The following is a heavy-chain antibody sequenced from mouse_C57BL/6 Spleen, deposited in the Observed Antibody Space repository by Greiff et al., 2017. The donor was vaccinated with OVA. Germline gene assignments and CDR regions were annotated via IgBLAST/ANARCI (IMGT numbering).Heavy chain of an antibody. V-gene: IGHV1-54*01. CDR3: ARDSPPDY. CDR2: INPGSGGT. D-gene: IGHD6-1*01. CDR1: GYAFTNYL. J-gene: IGHJ2*01. Sequence: QVQLQQSGAELVRPGTSVKVSCKASGYAFTNYLIEWVKQRPGQGLEWIGVINPGSGGTNYNEKFKGKATLTADKSSSTAYMQLSSLTSEDSAVYFCARDSPPDYWGKGTTLTVSS.